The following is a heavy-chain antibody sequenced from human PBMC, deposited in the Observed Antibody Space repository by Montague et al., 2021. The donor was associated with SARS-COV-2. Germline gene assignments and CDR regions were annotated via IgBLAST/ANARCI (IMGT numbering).Heavy chain of an antibody. CDR1: GGSFSDYF. CDR3: ARGRQHFNMIVVVMTGGEYYFDY. D-gene: IGHD3-22*01. Sequence: SETLSLTCAVYGGSFSDYFWTWIRQPPGKGLEWLGEINHRGTSNYNPSLKSRVSISVDTSKNQFSLYLGSVTAADTAVYYCARGRQHFNMIVVVMTGGEYYFDYWGQGTLVTVSS. CDR2: INHRGTS. V-gene: IGHV4-34*01. J-gene: IGHJ4*02.